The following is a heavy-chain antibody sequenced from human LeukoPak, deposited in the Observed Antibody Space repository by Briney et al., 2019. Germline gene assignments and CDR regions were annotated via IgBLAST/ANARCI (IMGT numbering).Heavy chain of an antibody. Sequence: GGSLRLSCVASGFSFRKYSMRWVRQAPGKGLEWVGLVKSKIDGGTTDYAAPVKGRFTISRDDSKSTVYLQMNSLKTEDTAVYYCATLAYCSGGDCFGFDHWGQGALVTVSS. V-gene: IGHV3-15*01. J-gene: IGHJ4*02. D-gene: IGHD2-15*01. CDR3: ATLAYCSGGDCFGFDH. CDR2: VKSKIDGGTT. CDR1: GFSFRKYS.